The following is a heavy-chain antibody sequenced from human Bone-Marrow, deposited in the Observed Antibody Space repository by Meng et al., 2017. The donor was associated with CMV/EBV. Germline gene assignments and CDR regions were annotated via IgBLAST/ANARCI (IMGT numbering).Heavy chain of an antibody. CDR3: ASGGFVVVPAAMYWFDP. V-gene: IGHV4-38-2*02. D-gene: IGHD2-2*01. Sequence: GSLRLSCTVAGYSISSGYYWGWIRQHPGKGLEWIGSIYHSGSTYYNPSLKSRVTISVDTSKNQFSLKLSAVTAADSAVYYGASGGFVVVPAAMYWFDPWGQGTLVTVSS. CDR2: IYHSGST. CDR1: GYSISSGYY. J-gene: IGHJ5*02.